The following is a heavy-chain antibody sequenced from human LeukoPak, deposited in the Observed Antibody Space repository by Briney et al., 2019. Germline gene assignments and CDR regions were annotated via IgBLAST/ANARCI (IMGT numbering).Heavy chain of an antibody. Sequence: PGGSLRLSCAASGFTFSSYAMSWVRQAPGKGLEWVSAISGSGGSTYYADSVKGRFTISRDNSKNTLYLQMNSLRAEDTAVYYCARDRPGTNSSSSGDYWGQGTLVTVSS. V-gene: IGHV3-23*01. D-gene: IGHD6-6*01. CDR2: ISGSGGST. CDR3: ARDRPGTNSSSSGDY. CDR1: GFTFSSYA. J-gene: IGHJ4*02.